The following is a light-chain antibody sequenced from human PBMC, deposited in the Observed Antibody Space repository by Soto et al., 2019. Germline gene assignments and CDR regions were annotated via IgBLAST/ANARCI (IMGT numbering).Light chain of an antibody. V-gene: IGKV1-5*01. J-gene: IGKJ1*01. CDR3: QQYNSYRT. CDR2: DAS. Sequence: DILMTQSPSTLSASVGDRVTITCRARQSISIWLAWYQQKPGKAPKLLIYDASILESGVPSRFSGSGSGTEFTLTISSLQPDDFATYYCQQYNSYRTFGQGTKVDIK. CDR1: QSISIW.